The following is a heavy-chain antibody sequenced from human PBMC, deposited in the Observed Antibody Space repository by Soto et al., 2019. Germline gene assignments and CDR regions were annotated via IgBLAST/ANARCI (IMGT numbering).Heavy chain of an antibody. V-gene: IGHV3-23*01. D-gene: IGHD1-26*01. J-gene: IGHJ4*02. CDR2: ISGSGGST. CDR3: AKGGGSXYYGARAFDY. Sequence: EVQLLESGGGLVQPGGSLRLSCAASGFTFSSYAMSWVRQAPGKGLEWVSAISGSGGSTYYADSVKGRFTISRDNSKNTLYLQMNSLRAEDTAVYYCAKGGGSXYYGARAFDYWGQGTLVTVSS. CDR1: GFTFSSYA.